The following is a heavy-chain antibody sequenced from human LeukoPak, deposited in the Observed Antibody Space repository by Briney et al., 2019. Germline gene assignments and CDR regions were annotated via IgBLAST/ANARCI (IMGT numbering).Heavy chain of an antibody. J-gene: IGHJ4*02. CDR3: ASPTPGYSSSWYYFDY. D-gene: IGHD6-13*01. V-gene: IGHV4-39*01. CDR2: IYYSGST. Sequence: PSETLSLTCTVSGGSISSSSYYWGWIRQPPGKGLEWIGSIYYSGSTYYNPSLKSRATISVDTSKNQFSLKLSSVTAADTAVYYCASPTPGYSSSWYYFDYWGQGTQVTVSS. CDR1: GGSISSSSYY.